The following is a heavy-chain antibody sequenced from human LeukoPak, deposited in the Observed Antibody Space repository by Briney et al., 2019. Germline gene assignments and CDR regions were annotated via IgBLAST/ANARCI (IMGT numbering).Heavy chain of an antibody. V-gene: IGHV1-8*01. Sequence: ASVKVSCKASGYTFTSYDINWVRQAIGQGLEWMGWMNPNSGNTGYAQKFQGRVTMTRNTSISTAYMELSSLRSEDTAVYYCARGLRLDCSGGSCGFWYYYGMDVWGQGTTVTVSS. D-gene: IGHD2-15*01. CDR3: ARGLRLDCSGGSCGFWYYYGMDV. CDR1: GYTFTSYD. CDR2: MNPNSGNT. J-gene: IGHJ6*02.